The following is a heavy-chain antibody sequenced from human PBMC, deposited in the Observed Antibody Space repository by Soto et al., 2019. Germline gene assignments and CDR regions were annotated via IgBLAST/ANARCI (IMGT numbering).Heavy chain of an antibody. D-gene: IGHD3-3*01. CDR2: IYYSGST. J-gene: IGHJ3*02. Sequence: SVIQSLTCTFSGCSISSYYWSWIRQPPGKGLEWIGYIYYSGSTNYNPSLKSRVTISVDTSKNQFSLKLSPVTAADTAVYYCARNRNDFWSGYYDAFDIWGQGTMVTVSS. CDR3: ARNRNDFWSGYYDAFDI. V-gene: IGHV4-59*01. CDR1: GCSISSYY.